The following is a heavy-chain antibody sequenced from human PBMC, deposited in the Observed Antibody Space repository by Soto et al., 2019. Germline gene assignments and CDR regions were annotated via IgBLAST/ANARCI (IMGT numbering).Heavy chain of an antibody. V-gene: IGHV3-30*03. Sequence: QVPLVESGGGVVQPGRSLRLSCAVSGFTVSTYGMHWVRQAPGKGLEWVAVISRDGGTKYYPDSVKGRCTISRDKSRNTLFLEMNSLRGDDMAVYYCTGEVASGYWGQGTLVTVSS. D-gene: IGHD2-8*02. CDR2: ISRDGGTK. J-gene: IGHJ4*02. CDR1: GFTVSTYG. CDR3: TGEVASGY.